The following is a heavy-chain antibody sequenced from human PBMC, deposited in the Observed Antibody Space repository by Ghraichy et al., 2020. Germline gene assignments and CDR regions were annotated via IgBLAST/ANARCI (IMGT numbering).Heavy chain of an antibody. CDR2: INPSGGST. CDR1: GYTFTSYY. V-gene: IGHV1-46*03. J-gene: IGHJ4*02. D-gene: IGHD5-18*01. CDR3: ARLHLQSYGHLNFDY. Sequence: ASVKVSCKASGYTFTSYYMHWVRQAPGQGLEWMGIINPSGGSTSYAQKFQGRVTMTRDTSTSTVYMELSSLRSEDTAVYYCARLHLQSYGHLNFDYWGQGTLVTVSS.